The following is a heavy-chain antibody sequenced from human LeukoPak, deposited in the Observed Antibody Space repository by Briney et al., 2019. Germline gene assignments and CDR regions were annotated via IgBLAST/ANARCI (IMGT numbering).Heavy chain of an antibody. V-gene: IGHV4-59*05. Sequence: SGTLSLTCTVSGGSISSYYWSWIRQPPGKGLEWIGSIYYSGSTYYNPSLKSRVTISVDTSKNQFSLKLSSVTAADTAVYYCARHYDDYLSFDYWGQGTLVTVSS. CDR1: GGSISSYY. CDR2: IYYSGST. CDR3: ARHYDDYLSFDY. J-gene: IGHJ4*02. D-gene: IGHD2/OR15-2a*01.